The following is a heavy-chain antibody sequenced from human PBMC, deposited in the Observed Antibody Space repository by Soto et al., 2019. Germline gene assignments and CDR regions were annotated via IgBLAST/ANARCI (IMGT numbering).Heavy chain of an antibody. CDR2: IYSGGST. V-gene: IGHV3-53*04. D-gene: IGHD4-17*01. J-gene: IGHJ4*02. CDR3: HYGDYEHIDY. CDR1: GFPASSNY. Sequence: GGSLSLSCAASGFPASSNYMSWVRQAPGKGLEWVSVIYSGGSTYYADSVKGRFTISRHNSKNTLYLQMNSLRAEDTAVYYCHYGDYEHIDYWGQGTLVTVPQ.